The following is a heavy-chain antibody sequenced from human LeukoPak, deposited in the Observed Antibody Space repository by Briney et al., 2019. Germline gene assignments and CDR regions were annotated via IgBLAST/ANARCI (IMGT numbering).Heavy chain of an antibody. Sequence: PGGSLRLSCEGSGFSLSNYWMSWVRQAPGKGLEWVANIREDGGVKNYVDSLKGRFTISRDNAKNIVYLQMNSLRVEDTAIYFCARDEPAFGELLVHWGQGTSVTVSS. CDR1: GFSLSNYW. V-gene: IGHV3-7*01. D-gene: IGHD3-10*01. J-gene: IGHJ4*02. CDR2: IREDGGVK. CDR3: ARDEPAFGELLVH.